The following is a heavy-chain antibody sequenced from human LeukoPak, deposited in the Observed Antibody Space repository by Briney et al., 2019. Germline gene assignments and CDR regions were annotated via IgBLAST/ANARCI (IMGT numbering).Heavy chain of an antibody. CDR3: ARGGPRYHYCILP. J-gene: IGHJ5*02. CDR1: GFTFSSYS. D-gene: IGHD4-11*01. Sequence: GRSLRLSSEASGFTFSSYSMNWVRQAPGKGLEWVSSISSSSSYIYYADSVKGRFTIPRDNAKNSLYLQMNSLRAEDTAVYYCARGGPRYHYCILPWGKGTLATVSS. CDR2: ISSSSSYI. V-gene: IGHV3-21*01.